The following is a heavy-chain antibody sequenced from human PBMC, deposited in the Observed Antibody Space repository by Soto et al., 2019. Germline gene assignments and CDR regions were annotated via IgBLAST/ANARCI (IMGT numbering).Heavy chain of an antibody. CDR3: GKGLALMAEN. V-gene: IGHV3-30*18. J-gene: IGHJ4*02. Sequence: AGGSLRLSCIDSGFSFSTHVMDWVRQAPGKGLEWVARILYDGSKEYYADSVKGRFTISRDNSRNTLFLQMDSLRVEDTATYYCGKGLALMAENWGQGNQVTVAS. CDR1: GFSFSTHV. D-gene: IGHD2-21*01. CDR2: ILYDGSKE.